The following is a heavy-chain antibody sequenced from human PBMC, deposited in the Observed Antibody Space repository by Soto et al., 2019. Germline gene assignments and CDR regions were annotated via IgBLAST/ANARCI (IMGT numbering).Heavy chain of an antibody. CDR3: ARARGLGITIFGVEAPYYFDY. J-gene: IGHJ4*02. D-gene: IGHD3-3*01. CDR2: IYYSGST. Sequence: SATLSLTCTVSGGSISSGGYYWSWIRQHPGKGLEWIGYIYYSGSTYYNPSLKSRVTISVDTSKNQFSLKLSSVTAADTAVYYCARARGLGITIFGVEAPYYFDYWGQGTLVTVSS. V-gene: IGHV4-31*03. CDR1: GGSISSGGYY.